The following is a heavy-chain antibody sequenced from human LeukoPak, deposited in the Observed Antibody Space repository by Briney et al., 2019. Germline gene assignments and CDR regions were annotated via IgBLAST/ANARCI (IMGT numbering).Heavy chain of an antibody. Sequence: SETLSLTCAVYGGSFSGYYWSWIRQPPGKGLEWIGEINHSGSTNYNPSLKSRVTISVDTSKNQFSLKLSSVTAADTAVYYCARGRGLAARRISYGNYWGQGTLVTVSS. CDR3: ARGRGLAARRISYGNY. D-gene: IGHD6-6*01. J-gene: IGHJ4*02. V-gene: IGHV4-34*01. CDR2: INHSGST. CDR1: GGSFSGYY.